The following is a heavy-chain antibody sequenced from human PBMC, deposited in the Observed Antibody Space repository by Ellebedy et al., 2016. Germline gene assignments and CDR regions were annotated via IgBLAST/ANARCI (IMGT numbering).Heavy chain of an antibody. V-gene: IGHV3-66*01. CDR1: GFTVSTNY. Sequence: GESLKISCAASGFTVSTNYMSWVRQAPGKGLEWVSLIYSGGSTYYADSVKGRFTISRDNSKNTLYLQMNSLRAEDTAVYYCAREFSGSYYNDWGQGTLVTVSS. CDR3: AREFSGSYYND. D-gene: IGHD3-10*01. J-gene: IGHJ4*02. CDR2: IYSGGST.